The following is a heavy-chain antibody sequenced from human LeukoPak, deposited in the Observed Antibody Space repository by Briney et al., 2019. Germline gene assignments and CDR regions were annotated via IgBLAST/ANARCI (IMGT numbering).Heavy chain of an antibody. D-gene: IGHD1-7*01. CDR2: INPNSGDT. Sequence: ASVKVSCKASGYTFTGFFMNWVRQAPGQGLEWMGRINPNSGDTSYAQKFQGRVTMTRDTSNTTAYMDLSSLTSDDTAMYYCARWGELTGVGNWGQGTLVPVSS. CDR1: GYTFTGFF. CDR3: ARWGELTGVGN. J-gene: IGHJ4*02. V-gene: IGHV1-2*02.